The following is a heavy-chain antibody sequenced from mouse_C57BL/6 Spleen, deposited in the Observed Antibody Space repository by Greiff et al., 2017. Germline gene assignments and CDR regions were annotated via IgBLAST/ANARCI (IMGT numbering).Heavy chain of an antibody. D-gene: IGHD3-1*01. Sequence: QVQLQQPGTELVKPGASVKLSCKASGYTFTSYWMHWVKQRPGQGLEWIGNITPSNGGTNYNEKFKSKATLTVDKSYRTAYMHLSSLTSDVSAVYYCASDNHLGDFDYWGQGTTLTVAS. CDR1: GYTFTSYW. J-gene: IGHJ2*01. CDR3: ASDNHLGDFDY. CDR2: ITPSNGGT. V-gene: IGHV1-53*01.